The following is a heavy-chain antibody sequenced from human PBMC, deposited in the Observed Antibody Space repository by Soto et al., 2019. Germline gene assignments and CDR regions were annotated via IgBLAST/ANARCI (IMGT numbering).Heavy chain of an antibody. V-gene: IGHV3-33*01. D-gene: IGHD3-3*01. CDR2: IWYDGSNK. Sequence: VQLVEPGGGVVQPGRSLTLSCVASGFTFTSYGIHWVRQAPGKGLEWVAVIWYDGSNKYYGDSVKGRFSISRDNSKNTVFLQMNSLRAEDTAVYYCARDRRFLEWLDYWGQGTLVSVSS. J-gene: IGHJ4*02. CDR1: GFTFTSYG. CDR3: ARDRRFLEWLDY.